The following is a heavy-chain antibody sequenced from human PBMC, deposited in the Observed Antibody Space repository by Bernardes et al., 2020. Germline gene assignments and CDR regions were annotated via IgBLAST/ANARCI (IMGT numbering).Heavy chain of an antibody. CDR1: GFTFSSYA. CDR2: ISGSGGST. V-gene: IGHV3-23*01. Sequence: GSLRLSCAASGFTFSSYAMSWVRQAPGKGLEWVSAISGSGGSTYYADSVKGRFTISRDNSKNTLYLQMNSLRAEDTAVYYCAKDFRIERYYDFWSGSADYWGQGTLVTVSS. CDR3: AKDFRIERYYDFWSGSADY. D-gene: IGHD3-3*01. J-gene: IGHJ4*02.